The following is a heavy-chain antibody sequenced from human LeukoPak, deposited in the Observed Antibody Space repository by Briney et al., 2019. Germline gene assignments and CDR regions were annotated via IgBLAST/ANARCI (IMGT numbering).Heavy chain of an antibody. J-gene: IGHJ4*02. D-gene: IGHD1-26*01. V-gene: IGHV4-34*01. Sequence: PSETLSLTCAVYGGSFSTYYWNWIRQSPGKGLEWLGEINHTGTTNYNPSLKSRGTLSVDTSKNQFSLELSSVTAADTAVYYCASLRERSYYARGFDYWGQGTLVTVSS. CDR2: INHTGTT. CDR3: ASLRERSYYARGFDY. CDR1: GGSFSTYY.